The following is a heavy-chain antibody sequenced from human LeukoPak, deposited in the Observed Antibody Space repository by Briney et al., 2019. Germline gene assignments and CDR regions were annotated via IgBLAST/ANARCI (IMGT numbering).Heavy chain of an antibody. CDR3: ARELIGYSSGWSGDAFDI. Sequence: GGSLRLSCAASGFTFSSYWMTWVRQAPGKGLEWVANIREDGSEKYYVDSVKGRFTISRDNAKNSLYLQMNSLRAEDTAVYYCARELIGYSSGWSGDAFDIWGQGTMVTVSS. J-gene: IGHJ3*02. CDR1: GFTFSSYW. D-gene: IGHD6-19*01. CDR2: IREDGSEK. V-gene: IGHV3-7*01.